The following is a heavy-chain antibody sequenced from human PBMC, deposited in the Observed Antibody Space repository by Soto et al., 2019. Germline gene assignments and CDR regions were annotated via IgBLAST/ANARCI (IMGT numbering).Heavy chain of an antibody. V-gene: IGHV1-2*02. J-gene: IGHJ5*02. CDR2: INPNSGGT. CDR3: ARADVDWFDP. CDR1: GYTFTGYY. Sequence: GASVKVSCKASGYTFTGYYMHWVRQAPGQGLEWMGWINPNSGGTNYAQKFQGRVTMTRDTSMSTAYMELRSLRSDDTAVYYCARADVDWFDPWGQGTLVTVSS.